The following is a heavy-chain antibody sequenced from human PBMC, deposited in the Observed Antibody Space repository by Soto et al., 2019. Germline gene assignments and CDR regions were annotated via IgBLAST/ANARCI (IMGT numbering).Heavy chain of an antibody. CDR1: GGSFSGYY. Sequence: PSETLSLTCAVYGGSFSGYYWSWIRQPPGKGLEWIGEINHSGSTNYNPSLKSRVTISVDTSKNQFSLKLSSVTAADTAVYYCARVVVTTDFYFDYWGQGNLVTVSS. J-gene: IGHJ4*02. CDR2: INHSGST. D-gene: IGHD2-21*02. V-gene: IGHV4-34*01. CDR3: ARVVVTTDFYFDY.